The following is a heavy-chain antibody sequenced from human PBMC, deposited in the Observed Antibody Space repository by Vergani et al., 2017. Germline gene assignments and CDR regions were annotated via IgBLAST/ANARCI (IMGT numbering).Heavy chain of an antibody. Sequence: QLQLQESGPGLVKPSETLSLTCTVSGGSISSSSYYWGWIRQPPGKGLEWIGSIYYSGSTYYNPSLKSRVTISVDTSKNQFSLKLSSVTAADTAVYYCARGGGPSIQLWLRLFDYWGQGTLVTVSS. CDR3: ARGGGPSIQLWLRLFDY. CDR2: IYYSGST. CDR1: GGSISSSSYY. D-gene: IGHD5-18*01. V-gene: IGHV4-39*01. J-gene: IGHJ4*02.